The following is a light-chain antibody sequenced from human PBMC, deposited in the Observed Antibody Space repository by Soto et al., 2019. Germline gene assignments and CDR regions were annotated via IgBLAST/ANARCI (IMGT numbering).Light chain of an antibody. CDR2: DAS. Sequence: DVQMTQSPSSLSASVGDRVTITCQASQDINNCLNWYQQKPGKAPKLLMYDASKLERGVPSRFSGSGSGTDFTFTISSLQPEDIATYYCQQCDNLPLTFGGGTKVDVK. CDR3: QQCDNLPLT. J-gene: IGKJ4*01. CDR1: QDINNC. V-gene: IGKV1-33*01.